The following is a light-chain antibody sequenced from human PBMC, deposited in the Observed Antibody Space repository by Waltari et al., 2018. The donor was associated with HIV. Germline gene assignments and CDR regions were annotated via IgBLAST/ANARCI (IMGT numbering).Light chain of an antibody. Sequence: QSVLTQPPSVSGAPGQRVTISCTGDSSNIGAGYDVHWYQQLPGTAPKLLISDNVNRPAGGRDRCSESTAGTSASLAITGLQAEGEAGYYGHAYDRGLGGSVFGGGTKVTVL. CDR2: DNV. CDR3: HAYDRGLGGSV. J-gene: IGLJ3*02. V-gene: IGLV1-40*01. CDR1: SSNIGAGYD.